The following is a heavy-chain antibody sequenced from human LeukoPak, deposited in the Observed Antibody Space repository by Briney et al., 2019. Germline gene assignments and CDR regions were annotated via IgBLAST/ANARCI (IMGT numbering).Heavy chain of an antibody. CDR3: ARDYSSGWYVY. D-gene: IGHD6-19*01. CDR1: GYTFTDYY. CDR2: INPYSGGT. Sequence: ASVKVSCKASGYTFTDYYMHWVRQAPGQGLEWMGRINPYSGGTNYAQKFQGRVTMTRDTSISTAYMELSRLKSDDTAVYYCARDYSSGWYVYWGQGTPVTVS. J-gene: IGHJ4*02. V-gene: IGHV1-2*06.